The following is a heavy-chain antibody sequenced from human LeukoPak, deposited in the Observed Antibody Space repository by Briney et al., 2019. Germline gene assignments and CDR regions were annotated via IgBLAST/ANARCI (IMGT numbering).Heavy chain of an antibody. J-gene: IGHJ3*01. V-gene: IGHV1-8*03. CDR2: MIPNSGDT. CDR3: AAEIYGYNSECCTFDF. D-gene: IGHD4-23*01. Sequence: ASVKVSCKASGYTFTDYDINWVRQATGQGLEWMGWMIPNSGDTAYAQKFQGRVTITRNTSINTVYMELSSLRSEDTAVYYCAAEIYGYNSECCTFDFWGPGTPVTVSS. CDR1: GYTFTDYD.